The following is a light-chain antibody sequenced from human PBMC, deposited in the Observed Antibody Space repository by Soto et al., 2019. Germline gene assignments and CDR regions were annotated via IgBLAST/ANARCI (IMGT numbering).Light chain of an antibody. Sequence: AIQMTQSPSSLSASVGDRVTITCRASQGIRNDLGWYQQKPGKAPKLLIYAASSLQSGVPSRFSGSGSGTDFTLTISSLQPQDFATNYCLPDYNYPYTFGQGTKLETK. CDR3: LPDYNYPYT. CDR1: QGIRND. J-gene: IGKJ2*01. CDR2: AAS. V-gene: IGKV1-6*01.